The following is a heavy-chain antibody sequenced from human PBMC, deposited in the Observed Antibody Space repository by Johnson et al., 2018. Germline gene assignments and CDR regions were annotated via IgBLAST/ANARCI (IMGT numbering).Heavy chain of an antibody. CDR1: GFTFSSYG. CDR3: ARARSWGIQLYYYYYGMDV. J-gene: IGHJ6*02. CDR2: IWYDGSNT. V-gene: IGHV3-33*01. Sequence: QLVESGGGVVQPGXSLRLSCXASGFTFSSYGMHWVRQAPGKGLEWVAVIWYDGSNTYYADSVKGRFTISRDNSKNTRYLQMNSRRAEDTAGYYCARARSWGIQLYYYYYGMDVWGQGTTVTVSS. D-gene: IGHD5-18*01.